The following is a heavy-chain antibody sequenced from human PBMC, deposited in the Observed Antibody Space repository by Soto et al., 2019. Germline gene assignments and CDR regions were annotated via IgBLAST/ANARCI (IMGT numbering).Heavy chain of an antibody. CDR2: IIPIFGTA. V-gene: IGHV1-69*12. CDR1: GGTFSSYA. J-gene: IGHJ4*02. D-gene: IGHD6-6*01. CDR3: AGEGRSIAARVAFDY. Sequence: QVQLVQSGAEVKKPGSSVKVSCKASGGTFSSYAISWVRQAPGQGLEWMGGIIPIFGTANYAKKFQGRVTITADESTSTAYMELSSLRSEDTAVYYCAGEGRSIAARVAFDYWGQGTLVTVSS.